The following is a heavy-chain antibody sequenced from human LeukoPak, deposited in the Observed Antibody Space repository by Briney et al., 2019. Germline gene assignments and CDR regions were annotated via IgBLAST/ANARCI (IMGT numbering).Heavy chain of an antibody. CDR2: ISAYNGNT. V-gene: IGHV1-18*01. D-gene: IGHD3-22*01. CDR1: GYTFTSYG. CDR3: ARGGYYYDSSGYYPPGAFDI. Sequence: ASVKVSCKASGYTFTSYGISWVRQAPGQGLEWMGWISAYNGNTNYAQKLQGRVTMTTDTSTSTAYMELRSLRSEDTAVYYCARGGYYYDSSGYYPPGAFDIWGQGTMVTVSS. J-gene: IGHJ3*02.